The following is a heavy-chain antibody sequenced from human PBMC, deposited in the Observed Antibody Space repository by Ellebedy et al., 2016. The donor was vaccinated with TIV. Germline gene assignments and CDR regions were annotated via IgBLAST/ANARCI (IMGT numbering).Heavy chain of an antibody. CDR1: GYTFTSYG. D-gene: IGHD3-22*01. Sequence: AASVKVSCKASGYTFTSYGISWVRQAPGQGLEWMGWISAYNGNTNYAQKPQGRVTMTTDTSTSTAYMELRSLRSDDTAVYYCARDGYYYDSSGYWDWGQGTLVTVSS. CDR3: ARDGYYYDSSGYWD. V-gene: IGHV1-18*01. J-gene: IGHJ4*02. CDR2: ISAYNGNT.